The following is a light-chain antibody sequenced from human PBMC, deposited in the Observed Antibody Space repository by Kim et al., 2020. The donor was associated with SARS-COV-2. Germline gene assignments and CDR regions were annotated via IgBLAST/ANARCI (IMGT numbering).Light chain of an antibody. CDR1: QSVSSF. CDR2: DAS. Sequence: EIVLTQSPATLSLSPEERATLSCRASQSVSSFLAWYQQKPGQAPRLLIYDASNRATGIPIRFSGSGSGTDFTLTISSLEPEDFAVYYCQQRSNWPPEYTFGQRTKLEI. J-gene: IGKJ2*01. CDR3: QQRSNWPPEYT. V-gene: IGKV3-11*01.